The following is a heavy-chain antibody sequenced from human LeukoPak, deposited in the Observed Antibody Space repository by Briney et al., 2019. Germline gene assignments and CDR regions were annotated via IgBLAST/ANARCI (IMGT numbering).Heavy chain of an antibody. CDR3: ARHSDIKTSPLKH. J-gene: IGHJ1*01. CDR2: IHYTGST. CDR1: RGSITSYY. V-gene: IGHV4-59*08. Sequence: SETLSLTCSVSRGSITSYYWSWIRQPPGKGLEWIGYIHYTGSTNYNPSLKSRVTISLDTSKKQFSLKLSSATAAGTAVYYCARHSDIKTSPLKHWGQGTLVTVSS. D-gene: IGHD2-15*01.